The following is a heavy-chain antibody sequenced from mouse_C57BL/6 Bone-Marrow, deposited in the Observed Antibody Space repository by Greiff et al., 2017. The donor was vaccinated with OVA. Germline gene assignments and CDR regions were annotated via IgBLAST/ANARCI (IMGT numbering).Heavy chain of an antibody. Sequence: VKLQESGPELVKPGASVKISCKASGYTFTDYYINWVKQRPGQGLEWIGWIFPGSGSTYYNEKFKGKAPLTVDKSYSTAYMLLSSLTSEDSAVYFFARQSPWFAYWGQGTLVTVSA. CDR2: IFPGSGST. CDR1: GYTFTDYY. CDR3: ARQSPWFAY. V-gene: IGHV1-75*01. J-gene: IGHJ3*01.